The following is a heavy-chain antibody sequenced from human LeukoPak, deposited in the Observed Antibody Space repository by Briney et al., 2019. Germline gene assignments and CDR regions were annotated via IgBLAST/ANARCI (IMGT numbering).Heavy chain of an antibody. V-gene: IGHV3-7*01. D-gene: IGHD3-10*01. CDR3: TRDSQGSGTYSTDH. CDR2: MNQDGSRK. J-gene: IGHJ4*02. Sequence: PGGSLRLSCVASGFTFSSSWMGWVRQGPGKGPEWVANMNQDGSRKYYVDSVKGRFTISRDNAKNSLFLQMNGLRDEDTAVYYCTRDSQGSGTYSTDHWGQGTPVTVSS. CDR1: GFTFSSSW.